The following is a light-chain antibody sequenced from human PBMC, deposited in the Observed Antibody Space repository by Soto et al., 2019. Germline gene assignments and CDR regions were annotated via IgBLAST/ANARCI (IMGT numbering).Light chain of an antibody. CDR3: QQYHSTPWT. CDR1: QSVLYSSNNMNY. J-gene: IGKJ1*01. V-gene: IGKV4-1*01. Sequence: DVVLTQSPDSLAVSLGERATIICKSSQSVLYSSNNMNYLAWYQQKAGQPPKLLIYWASTRESGVPDRFGGSGSGTEFTLTINSLQAEDVAVYYCQQYHSTPWTFGQGTKVEIK. CDR2: WAS.